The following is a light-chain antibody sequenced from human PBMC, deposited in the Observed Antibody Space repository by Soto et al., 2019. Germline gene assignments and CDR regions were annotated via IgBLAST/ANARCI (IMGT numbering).Light chain of an antibody. CDR1: QSVSSSY. CDR3: QQYGSSPLLT. V-gene: IGKV3-20*01. J-gene: IGKJ4*01. CDR2: GAS. Sequence: EILLTQSPDTLSLSPGERATLSCRASQSVSSSYLAWYQQKPGQAPRLLIYGASSRATDIPDRFSGSGSGTDFTLTISRLEPEDFAVYYCQQYGSSPLLTFGGGTRWIS.